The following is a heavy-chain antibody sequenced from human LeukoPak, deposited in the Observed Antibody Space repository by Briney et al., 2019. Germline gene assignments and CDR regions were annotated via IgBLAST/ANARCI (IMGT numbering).Heavy chain of an antibody. CDR3: AKILYSSNIGY. J-gene: IGHJ4*02. CDR1: GGSFSGYY. CDR2: INHSGST. V-gene: IGHV4-34*01. D-gene: IGHD6-19*01. Sequence: SETLSLTCAVHGGSFSGYYWSWIRQPPGKGLEWIGEINHSGSTNYNPSLKSRVTISVDTSKNQFSLKLSSVTAADTAVYYCAKILYSSNIGYWGQGTLVTVS.